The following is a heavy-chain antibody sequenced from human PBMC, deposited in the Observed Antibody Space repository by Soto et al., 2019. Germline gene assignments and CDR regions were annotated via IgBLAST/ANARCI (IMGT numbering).Heavy chain of an antibody. J-gene: IGHJ3*02. Sequence: QVQLVQSGAEVKKPGASVKVSCKASGYTFTSYDINWVRQATGQGLEWMGWMNPNSGNTGYAQKFQGRVTMTRNTSISTAYMELSSLRSEDTAVYYCARGAGKYCSGGSCYSLLDAFDIWGQGTMVTVSS. CDR3: ARGAGKYCSGGSCYSLLDAFDI. CDR1: GYTFTSYD. V-gene: IGHV1-8*01. CDR2: MNPNSGNT. D-gene: IGHD2-15*01.